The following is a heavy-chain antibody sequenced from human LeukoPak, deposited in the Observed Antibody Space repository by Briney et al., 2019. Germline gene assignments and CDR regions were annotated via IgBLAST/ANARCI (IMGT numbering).Heavy chain of an antibody. Sequence: GGSLRLSCAASGFTFSDAWMTWVRQAPGKGLEWVGRIKSKTNGGTTDYAAPVKGRFTISRDDSKNTLYFEMNSLKTEDTAIYYCSALGYPQYFHHWGQGTLVTVSS. V-gene: IGHV3-15*01. CDR1: GFTFSDAW. D-gene: IGHD2-15*01. CDR3: SALGYPQYFHH. J-gene: IGHJ4*02. CDR2: IKSKTNGGTT.